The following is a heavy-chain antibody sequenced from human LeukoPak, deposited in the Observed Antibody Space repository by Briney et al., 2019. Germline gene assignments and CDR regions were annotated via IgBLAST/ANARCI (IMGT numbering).Heavy chain of an antibody. V-gene: IGHV3-53*01. CDR1: GFVLSSYE. Sequence: GGSLRLSCTGSGFVLSSYEMTWFRQAPGKGLEWVSSVDYSGDSPHYADSVKGRFTISRDNSKNTLYLQMNSLRAEDTAVYYCARRAGAYSHPYDYWGQGTLVTVSS. CDR2: DYSGDSP. J-gene: IGHJ4*02. D-gene: IGHD4/OR15-4a*01. CDR3: ARRAGAYSHPYDY.